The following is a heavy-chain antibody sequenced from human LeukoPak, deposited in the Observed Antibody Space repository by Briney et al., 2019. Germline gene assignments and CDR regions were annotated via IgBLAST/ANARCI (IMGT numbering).Heavy chain of an antibody. CDR2: INPSGGST. V-gene: IGHV1-46*01. D-gene: IGHD2-15*01. CDR1: VYTFTSYY. Sequence: GASVKVSCKASVYTFTSYYMHWVRQAPGQGLEWMGIINPSGGSTSYAQKFQGRVTITRDASTSTVYMELSSLRSEDTAVYYCARALSGYCSGGSCYGIDDYWGQGTLVTVSS. CDR3: ARALSGYCSGGSCYGIDDY. J-gene: IGHJ4*02.